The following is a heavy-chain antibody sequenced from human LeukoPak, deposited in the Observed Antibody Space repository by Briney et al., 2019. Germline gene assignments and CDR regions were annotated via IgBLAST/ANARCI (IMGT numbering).Heavy chain of an antibody. V-gene: IGHV3-7*03. Sequence: GGSLRLSCAASGFTFTTYWMSWVRQAPGKGLEWVANIKQDGTEKYYVDSVKGRFTISRDNSKNTLYLQMNSLRVEDTAVYYCARDSSMLRGPLVIYYFDFWGQGTLVTVSS. CDR1: GFTFTTYW. J-gene: IGHJ4*02. D-gene: IGHD3-10*01. CDR3: ARDSSMLRGPLVIYYFDF. CDR2: IKQDGTEK.